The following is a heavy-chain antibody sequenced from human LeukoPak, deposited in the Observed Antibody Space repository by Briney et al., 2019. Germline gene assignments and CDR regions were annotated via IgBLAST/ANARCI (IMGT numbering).Heavy chain of an antibody. J-gene: IGHJ4*02. CDR3: ATIGDRRTGELYRIDY. Sequence: PGRSLRPSCAASGFTSSNYAMHWVRRAPGKGLEWVAVVSYEGSNKYYADSVKGRFTISRDNSKNTLYLQMNSLRPEDAAIYYCATIGDRRTGELYRIDYWGQGTLVTVSS. V-gene: IGHV3-30-3*01. D-gene: IGHD7-27*01. CDR2: VSYEGSNK. CDR1: GFTSSNYA.